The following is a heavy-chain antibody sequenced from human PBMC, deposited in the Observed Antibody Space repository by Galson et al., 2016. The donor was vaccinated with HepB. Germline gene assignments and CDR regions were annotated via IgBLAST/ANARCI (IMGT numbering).Heavy chain of an antibody. J-gene: IGHJ2*01. D-gene: IGHD6-19*01. CDR2: INPSGGRT. Sequence: SVKVSCKASGYTFSGYSIHWVRQAPGQGLEWMGIINPSGGRTTYAQKFKGRLTMTRDTSTTTVFMELRSLRSEDTALYYCARGAGSGGFPAWRYFDLWGRGTVVSVS. V-gene: IGHV1-46*01. CDR1: GYTFSGYS. CDR3: ARGAGSGGFPAWRYFDL.